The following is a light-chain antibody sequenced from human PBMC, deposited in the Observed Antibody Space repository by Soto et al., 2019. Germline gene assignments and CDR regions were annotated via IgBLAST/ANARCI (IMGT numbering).Light chain of an antibody. CDR3: QQANSFPRT. CDR2: SAS. V-gene: IGKV1D-12*01. CDR1: QAISTW. J-gene: IGKJ1*01. Sequence: DIQMTQSPSSVSASVGDRVTITCRASQAISTWLAWYQQNPGKAPKLLIYSASNLQSGVPSRFSGSGSGTDFTLTISSLQPKDFATYYCQQANSFPRTFGQGTKVEIK.